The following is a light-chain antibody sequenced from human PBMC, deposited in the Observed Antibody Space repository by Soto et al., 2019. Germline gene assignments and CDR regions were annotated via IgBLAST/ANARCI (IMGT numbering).Light chain of an antibody. Sequence: DIQMTQSPTSLSASVGDSVSITCRASQSIRSHLNWYQQKPGKAPKLLIYAASSLQSGVPSRFSGSGSGTDFTLTISSLQSEDFAVYYCQQYNNWPPWTFGQGTKVDIK. V-gene: IGKV1-39*01. J-gene: IGKJ1*01. CDR1: QSIRSH. CDR3: QQYNNWPPWT. CDR2: AAS.